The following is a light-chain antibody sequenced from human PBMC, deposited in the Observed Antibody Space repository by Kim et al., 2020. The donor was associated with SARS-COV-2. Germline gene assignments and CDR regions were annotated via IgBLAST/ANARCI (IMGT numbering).Light chain of an antibody. V-gene: IGKV1-39*01. CDR2: TAS. CDR3: QQSYSHPVA. Sequence: DIQVTQSPSSLSASVGDRVTISCRASHSISNYLNWFQQKPGKAPKLLIYTASNLQSGVPSRFSGSGSGTDFTLTISSLQPEDFATYYCQQSYSHPVAFGQGTRLEIK. J-gene: IGKJ5*01. CDR1: HSISNY.